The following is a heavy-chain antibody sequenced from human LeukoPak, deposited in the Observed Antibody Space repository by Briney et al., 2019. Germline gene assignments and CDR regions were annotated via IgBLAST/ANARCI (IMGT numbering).Heavy chain of an antibody. Sequence: GGSLRLSCAASGFTFSSYSMNWVRQAPGRGLEWVSSISSSSSYIYYGDSLKGRFTISRDNAKNSLYLQMNSLRAEDTVGYYCATTSTLVYCSSTSCRDYWGQGTLVTVSS. J-gene: IGHJ4*02. D-gene: IGHD2-2*01. V-gene: IGHV3-21*01. CDR1: GFTFSSYS. CDR3: ATTSTLVYCSSTSCRDY. CDR2: ISSSSSYI.